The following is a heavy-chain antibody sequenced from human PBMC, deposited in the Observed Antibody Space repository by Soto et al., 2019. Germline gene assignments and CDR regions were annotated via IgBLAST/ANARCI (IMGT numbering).Heavy chain of an antibody. D-gene: IGHD2-2*01. Sequence: EVQLVESGGGLVQPGGSLRLSCAASAFTFRNYWMSWVRQAPGKGLEWVANIKQDGSEKYYVDSVKGRFTISRDNAKSSLYLQINCLRAEDTAVYYCARVDCSSIGCYGDYSYYGMDVWGQGTRVTVSA. J-gene: IGHJ6*01. CDR2: IKQDGSEK. CDR1: AFTFRNYW. CDR3: ARVDCSSIGCYGDYSYYGMDV. V-gene: IGHV3-7*05.